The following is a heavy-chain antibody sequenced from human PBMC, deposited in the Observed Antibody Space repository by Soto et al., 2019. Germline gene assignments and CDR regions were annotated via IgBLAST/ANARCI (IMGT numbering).Heavy chain of an antibody. CDR2: INHSGTA. J-gene: IGHJ6*03. CDR3: ASYHFLDLWTGSRHYMDV. Sequence: SETLSLTCAVYGGSLSGYYWSWVRQSPGKGLEWIGEINHSGTANYNPSLKTRATISADASKHQFSLRLTSVTAADPAIYYCASYHFLDLWTGSRHYMDVWSRGTPVTVSS. D-gene: IGHD3-9*01. V-gene: IGHV4-34*01. CDR1: GGSLSGYY.